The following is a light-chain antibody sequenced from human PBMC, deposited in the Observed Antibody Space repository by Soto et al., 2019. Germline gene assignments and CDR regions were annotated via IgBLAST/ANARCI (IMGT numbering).Light chain of an antibody. CDR2: AAS. Sequence: ETVLTQSPGTLSLSPGERATLSCRASQSVKNNYLRWYQQKPGQAPRLLIYAASGRATGIPDRFSGSGSGKDFTLTISRLEPEDCAVYYCQQYATSPRTFGQGTKVEIK. J-gene: IGKJ1*01. V-gene: IGKV3-20*01. CDR3: QQYATSPRT. CDR1: QSVKNNY.